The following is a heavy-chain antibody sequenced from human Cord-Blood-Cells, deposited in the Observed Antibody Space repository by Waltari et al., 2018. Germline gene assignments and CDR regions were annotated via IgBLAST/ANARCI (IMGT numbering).Heavy chain of an antibody. CDR2: IWYDGSNK. D-gene: IGHD1-26*01. J-gene: IGHJ4*02. CDR1: GFTFSSYG. Sequence: QVQLVESGGGVVQPGRSLRLSCAASGFTFSSYGLPWVRQAPGKGLEWVAVIWYDGSNKYYADSVKGRFTISRDNSKNTLYLQMNSLRAEDTAVYYCARPNSGSYDYWGQGTLVTVSS. CDR3: ARPNSGSYDY. V-gene: IGHV3-33*01.